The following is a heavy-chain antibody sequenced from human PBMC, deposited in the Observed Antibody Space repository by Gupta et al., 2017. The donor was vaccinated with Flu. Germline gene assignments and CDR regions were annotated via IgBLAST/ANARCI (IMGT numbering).Heavy chain of an antibody. CDR1: GFTFRSYG. CDR2: ISYDGSNK. CDR3: AKERGLERRFSMDY. J-gene: IGHJ4*02. D-gene: IGHD1-1*01. V-gene: IGHV3-30*18. Sequence: QVQLVESGGGVVQPGRSLRLSCAASGFTFRSYGMHWVRQAPGKGLEWVAVISYDGSNKYYADSVKGRFTISRDNSKNTLYLQMNSLRAEDTAVYYCAKERGLERRFSMDYWGQGTLVTVSS.